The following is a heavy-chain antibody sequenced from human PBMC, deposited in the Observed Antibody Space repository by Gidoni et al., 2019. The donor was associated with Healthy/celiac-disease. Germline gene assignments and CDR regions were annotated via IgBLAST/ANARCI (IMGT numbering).Heavy chain of an antibody. CDR2: IDPSDSYT. V-gene: IGHV5-10-1*01. D-gene: IGHD6-19*01. CDR1: GYSFTSYW. J-gene: IGHJ6*02. Sequence: EVQLVQSGAEVKKPGASLRISCKGSGYSFTSYWIRWVRQMPGKGLEWMGRIDPSDSYTNYSPSFQGHVTISADKSISTAYLQWSSLKASDTAMYYCARHSLHSSGWQDYYYYGMDVWGQGTTVTVSS. CDR3: ARHSLHSSGWQDYYYYGMDV.